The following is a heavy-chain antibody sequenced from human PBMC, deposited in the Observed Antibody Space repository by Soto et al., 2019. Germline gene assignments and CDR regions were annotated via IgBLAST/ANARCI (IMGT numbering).Heavy chain of an antibody. J-gene: IGHJ6*02. CDR1: GYTFINYG. CDR2: ISTFNGNT. Sequence: QVQLVQSGGEVKKPGASVKVSCKTSGYTFINYGITWVRQAPGQGLEWMGWISTFNGNTNYAQKFQGRVTMTRDTSTTTAYMELRTLRSDDTAMYYCARPLDYYFYAMDAWGQGTTVTVSS. CDR3: ARPLDYYFYAMDA. V-gene: IGHV1-18*04.